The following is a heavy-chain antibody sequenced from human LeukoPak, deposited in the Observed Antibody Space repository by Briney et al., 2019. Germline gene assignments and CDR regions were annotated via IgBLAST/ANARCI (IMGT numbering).Heavy chain of an antibody. J-gene: IGHJ3*02. CDR2: MNPNSGNT. Sequence: ASVKVSCKASGYTFTSYDINWVRQATGQGLEWMGWMNPNSGNTGYAQKFQGRVTMTRDTSTSTVYMELSSLRSEDTAVYYCARGGVLLLWFGEPVLDAFDIWGQGTMVTVSS. CDR3: ARGGVLLLWFGEPVLDAFDI. D-gene: IGHD3-10*01. V-gene: IGHV1-8*01. CDR1: GYTFTSYD.